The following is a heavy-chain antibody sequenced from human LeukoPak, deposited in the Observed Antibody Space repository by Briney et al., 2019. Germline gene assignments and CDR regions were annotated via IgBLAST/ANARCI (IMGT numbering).Heavy chain of an antibody. CDR1: GFTSSSNA. Sequence: GASLRLSCAASGFTSSSNAMGWVRQAPGKGLEWASAISPGGSPYYADSVKGRFTISRDNSKNTPYLQMNSLRAEDTAVYYCVKRELYIVATTWGQGTLVTVSS. D-gene: IGHD5-12*01. CDR3: VKRELYIVATT. CDR2: ISPGGSP. V-gene: IGHV3-23*01. J-gene: IGHJ5*02.